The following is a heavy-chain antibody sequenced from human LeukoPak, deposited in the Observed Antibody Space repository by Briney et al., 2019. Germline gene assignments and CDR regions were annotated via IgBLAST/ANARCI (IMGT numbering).Heavy chain of an antibody. J-gene: IGHJ5*02. V-gene: IGHV3-30-3*01. D-gene: IGHD6-13*01. Sequence: PGGSLRLSCAASGFTFSSYAMHWVRQAPGKGLGWVAVISYDGSNKYYADSVKGRFTISRDNSKNTLYLQMNSLRAEDTAVYYCARGLVLVPIYNWFDPWGQGTLVTVSS. CDR2: ISYDGSNK. CDR3: ARGLVLVPIYNWFDP. CDR1: GFTFSSYA.